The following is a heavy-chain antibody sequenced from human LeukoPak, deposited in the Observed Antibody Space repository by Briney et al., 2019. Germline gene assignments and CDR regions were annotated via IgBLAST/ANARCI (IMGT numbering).Heavy chain of an antibody. CDR1: GYTFTSYG. J-gene: IGHJ6*02. CDR3: ARGGLLSSGWYAPYYYGMDV. V-gene: IGHV1-18*01. CDR2: ISAYNGNT. D-gene: IGHD6-19*01. Sequence: ASVKVSCKASGYTFTSYGISWVRQAPGQGLEWMGWISAYNGNTNYAQKLQGRVTMTTDTSTSTAYMELRSLRSDDTAVYYRARGGLLSSGWYAPYYYGMDVWGQGTTVTVSS.